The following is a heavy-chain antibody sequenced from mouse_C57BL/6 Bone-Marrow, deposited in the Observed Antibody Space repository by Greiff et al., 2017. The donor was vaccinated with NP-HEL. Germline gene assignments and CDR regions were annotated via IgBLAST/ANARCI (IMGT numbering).Heavy chain of an antibody. CDR1: GFNIKDVY. CDR3: TTFTMDY. Sequence: EVQLQQSGAELVRPGASVQLSCTASGFNIKDVYMPWVKQRPEQGPEWIGWIDPENGDTEYASKFQGKATITEDTSSNTAYLQLSSLTSEDTAVYYCTTFTMDYWGQGTSVTVSS. V-gene: IGHV14-4*01. CDR2: IDPENGDT. J-gene: IGHJ4*01.